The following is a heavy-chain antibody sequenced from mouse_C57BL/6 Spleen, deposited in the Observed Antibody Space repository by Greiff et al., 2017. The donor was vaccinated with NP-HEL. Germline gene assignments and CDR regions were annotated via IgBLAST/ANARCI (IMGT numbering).Heavy chain of an antibody. CDR3: ARSGGYYGNPAWFAY. CDR2: IDPSDSET. D-gene: IGHD2-1*01. Sequence: QVQLQQSGAELVRPGSSVKLSCKASGYTFTSYWMHWVKQRPIQGLEWIGNIDPSDSETHYNQKFKDKATLTVDKSSSTAYMQLSSLTSEDSAVYYCARSGGYYGNPAWFAYWGQGTLVTVSA. V-gene: IGHV1-52*01. CDR1: GYTFTSYW. J-gene: IGHJ3*01.